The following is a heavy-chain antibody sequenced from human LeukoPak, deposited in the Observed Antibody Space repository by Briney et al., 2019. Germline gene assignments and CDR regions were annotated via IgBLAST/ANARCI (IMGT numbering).Heavy chain of an antibody. J-gene: IGHJ5*02. V-gene: IGHV4-61*05. Sequence: PSGTLSLTCTVSGGSISSSPYYWGWIRQPPGKGLEWIGYIYYSGSTNYNPSLKSRVTISVDTSKNQFSLKLSSVTAADTAVYYCARVASIAAAWFDPWGQGTLVTVSS. CDR2: IYYSGST. D-gene: IGHD6-6*01. CDR3: ARVASIAAAWFDP. CDR1: GGSISSSPYY.